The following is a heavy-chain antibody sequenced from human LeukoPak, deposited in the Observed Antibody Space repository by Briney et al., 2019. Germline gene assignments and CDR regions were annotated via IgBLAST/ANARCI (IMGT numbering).Heavy chain of an antibody. V-gene: IGHV3-21*01. CDR1: GFTFSSYS. Sequence: AGGSLRLSCAASGFTFSSYSMNWVRQAPGKGLEWVSSISSSSSYIYYADSVKGPFTISRDNAKNSLYLQVNSLRAEDTAVYYCARDITVTPDYWGQGTLVTVSS. CDR2: ISSSSSYI. D-gene: IGHD4-17*01. CDR3: ARDITVTPDY. J-gene: IGHJ4*02.